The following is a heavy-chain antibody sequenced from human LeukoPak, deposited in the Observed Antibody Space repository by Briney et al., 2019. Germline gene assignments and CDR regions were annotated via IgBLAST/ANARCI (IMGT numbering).Heavy chain of an antibody. CDR1: GGTFSSYA. V-gene: IGHV1-69*13. CDR2: IIPIFDTA. Sequence: SVKVSCKASGGTFSSYAISWVRQAPGQGLEWMGGIIPIFDTANYAQKFQGRVTITADESTSTAYMELSSLRSEDTAVYYCARLILTGYPNFDYWGQGTLVTVSS. J-gene: IGHJ4*02. CDR3: ARLILTGYPNFDY. D-gene: IGHD3-9*01.